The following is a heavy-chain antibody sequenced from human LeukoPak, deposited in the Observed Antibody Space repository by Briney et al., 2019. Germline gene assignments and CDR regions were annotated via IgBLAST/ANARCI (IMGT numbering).Heavy chain of an antibody. CDR2: ISSSSSTI. J-gene: IGHJ6*03. D-gene: IGHD3-3*01. CDR3: ARDLVGWSGYYYYYMDV. V-gene: IGHV3-48*01. CDR1: GFTFSSYS. Sequence: GGSLRLSCAASGFTFSSYSMNWVRQAPGKGLEWVSYISSSSSTIYYADSVKGRFTISRDNAKNSLYLQMNSLRAEDTAVYYCARDLVGWSGYYYYYMDVWGKGTTVTVSS.